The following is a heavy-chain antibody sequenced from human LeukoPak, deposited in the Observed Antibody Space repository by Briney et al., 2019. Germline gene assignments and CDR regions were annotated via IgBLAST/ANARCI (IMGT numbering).Heavy chain of an antibody. CDR2: INSGSGDT. V-gene: IGHV1-2*02. J-gene: IGHJ4*02. Sequence: EWVGWINSGSGDTNYAQRFQGRVTVTRDTSISTTYMEVYNLKSDDTAVYYCVREARAAADYWGQGTLVTVSS. D-gene: IGHD2-15*01. CDR3: VREARAAADY.